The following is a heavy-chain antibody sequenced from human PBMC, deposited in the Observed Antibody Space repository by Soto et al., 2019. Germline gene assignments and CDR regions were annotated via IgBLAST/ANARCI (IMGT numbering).Heavy chain of an antibody. Sequence: EVQLVESGGGLVKPGGPLTLSCGGSGFTFRNAWMSWVRQPPGKGLEWVGRIKSVSDGDTTNYAAPVKGRFTISRDDSKNTLYLPMSSLTSEDTAGYYCTTDCILWFGEYTFAMDVWAQGTTITVSS. CDR1: GFTFRNAW. CDR3: TTDCILWFGEYTFAMDV. J-gene: IGHJ6*02. D-gene: IGHD3-10*01. V-gene: IGHV3-15*01. CDR2: IKSVSDGDTT.